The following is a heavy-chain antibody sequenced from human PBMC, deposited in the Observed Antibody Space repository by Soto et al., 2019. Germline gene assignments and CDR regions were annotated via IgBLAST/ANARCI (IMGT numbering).Heavy chain of an antibody. CDR1: GFTFSSYG. J-gene: IGHJ4*02. V-gene: IGHV3-33*01. D-gene: IGHD3-22*01. CDR2: IWYDGSNK. Sequence: QVQLVESGGGVVQPGRSLRLSCAASGFTFSSYGMHWVRQAPGKGLEWVAVIWYDGSNKYYADSVKGRFTISRDNSRNTLYLQMNSLRAEDTAVYYCARDEQDLRYDSSGYAASIYYWGQGTLVTVSS. CDR3: ARDEQDLRYDSSGYAASIYY.